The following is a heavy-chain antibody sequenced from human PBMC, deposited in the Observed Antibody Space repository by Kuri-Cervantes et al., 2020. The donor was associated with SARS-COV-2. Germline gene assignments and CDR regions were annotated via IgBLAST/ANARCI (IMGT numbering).Heavy chain of an antibody. CDR2: ISGSGGST. J-gene: IGHJ6*03. CDR3: ARDGYHYASGNYRRRDYYYYYMDV. V-gene: IGHV3-23*01. Sequence: GESLKISCAASGFTFSSYAMRWVRQAPGKGLEWVSPISGSGGSTYYADSVKGRFTVSRDNAKNTLYLQMSSLRAGDTAVYYCARDGYHYASGNYRRRDYYYYYMDVWGKGTTVTVFS. D-gene: IGHD3-10*01. CDR1: GFTFSSYA.